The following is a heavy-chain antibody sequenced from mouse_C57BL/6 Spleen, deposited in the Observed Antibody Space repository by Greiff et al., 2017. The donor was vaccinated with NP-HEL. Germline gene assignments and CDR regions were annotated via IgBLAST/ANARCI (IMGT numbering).Heavy chain of an antibody. CDR3: ARPYYGSSCGAY. Sequence: EVKLMESGGGLVKPGGSLKLSCAASGFTFSDYGMHWVRQAPEEGLEWVAYISSGNSTIYYAYSVKGRFTISRDNAKNTLCLQMTSLRSEDTAMYYCARPYYGSSCGAYWGQGTLVTVSA. CDR2: ISSGNSTI. V-gene: IGHV5-17*01. J-gene: IGHJ3*01. D-gene: IGHD1-1*01. CDR1: GFTFSDYG.